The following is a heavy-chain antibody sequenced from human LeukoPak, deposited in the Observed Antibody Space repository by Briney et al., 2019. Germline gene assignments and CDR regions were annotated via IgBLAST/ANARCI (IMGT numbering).Heavy chain of an antibody. J-gene: IGHJ5*02. D-gene: IGHD3-16*02. Sequence: GASVKVSCKASGYTFTGYYMHWVRQAPGQGLEWMGWINPNSGGTNYAQKFQGRVTMTRDTSISTAYMELSRLRSDDTAVYYCARALGGYDYVWGSYRSEDWFDPWGQGTLVTVSS. CDR3: ARALGGYDYVWGSYRSEDWFDP. CDR1: GYTFTGYY. CDR2: INPNSGGT. V-gene: IGHV1-2*02.